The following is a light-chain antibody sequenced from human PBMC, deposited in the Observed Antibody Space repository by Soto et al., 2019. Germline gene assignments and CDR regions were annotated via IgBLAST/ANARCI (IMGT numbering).Light chain of an antibody. Sequence: AIRMTQSPSSLSASTGDRVTITCRASQGISSYLAWYQQKPGKAPKLLIYAASTLQSGVPSRFSGSGSGTDFTLTISCLQAEDFATYYCLQYYSYPRGFTFGPGTKVDIK. CDR2: AAS. CDR1: QGISSY. V-gene: IGKV1-8*01. CDR3: LQYYSYPRGFT. J-gene: IGKJ3*01.